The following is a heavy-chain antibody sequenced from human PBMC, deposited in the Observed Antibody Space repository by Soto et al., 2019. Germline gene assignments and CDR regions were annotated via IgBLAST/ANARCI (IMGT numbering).Heavy chain of an antibody. V-gene: IGHV1-2*02. CDR2: INPATGAA. D-gene: IGHD3-3*01. CDR1: GYPVTAYY. CDR3: ARGGGVGVAGSAAFDM. J-gene: IGHJ3*02. Sequence: QLHLVQSGAVVKKPGASVTVSCSASGYPVTAYYMHWVRQAPGRGLEWMGGINPATGAAKYTQTFQGRVTLTRDTSTSTVFMALSGLTSEDPAGFYCARGGGVGVAGSAAFDMWGQGTLVTVSS.